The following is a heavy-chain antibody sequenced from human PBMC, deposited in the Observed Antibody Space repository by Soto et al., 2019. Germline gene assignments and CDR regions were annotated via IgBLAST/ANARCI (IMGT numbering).Heavy chain of an antibody. CDR2: MNPNSGNT. D-gene: IGHD2-15*01. V-gene: IGHV1-8*01. CDR3: ARERRDNCSGGRCYRPPNYYYGMDV. CDR1: GYTFTSYD. Sequence: GASVKVSCKASGYTFTSYDINWVRQATGQGLEWMGWMNPNSGNTGYAQKFQGRVTMTRNTSISTAYMELSSLRSEDTAVYYCARERRDNCSGGRCYRPPNYYYGMDVWGQGTPVTVSS. J-gene: IGHJ6*02.